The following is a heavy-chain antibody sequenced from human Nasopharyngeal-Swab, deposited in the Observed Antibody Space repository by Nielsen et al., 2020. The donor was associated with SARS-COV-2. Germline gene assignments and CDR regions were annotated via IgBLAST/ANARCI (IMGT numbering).Heavy chain of an antibody. CDR3: TTDFYFDY. CDR2: IGDKEHNYAT. J-gene: IGHJ4*02. CDR1: GFIFIASA. Sequence: GGSLKPSCAASGFIFIASAIHWVRQPSGKGLEWVALIGDKEHNYATTYGASVQGRFTISRDDSKNTAFLQMDGLKTEDTALYYCTTDFYFDYWGQGALVTVSS. V-gene: IGHV3-73*01.